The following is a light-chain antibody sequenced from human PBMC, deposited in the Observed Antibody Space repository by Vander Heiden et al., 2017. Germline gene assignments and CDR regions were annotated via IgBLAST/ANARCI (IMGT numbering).Light chain of an antibody. Sequence: DRQMKQSPSTLSASVGDTVTITCRASQYISICLAWYQQKPGKAPKLLIYNTSDLESGVPSRFSGTGSGTEFTLTISSLQPDDFATYYCQQYNSTPFTFGQGTQVE. CDR1: QYISIC. CDR3: QQYNSTPFT. J-gene: IGKJ1*01. V-gene: IGKV1-5*01. CDR2: NTS.